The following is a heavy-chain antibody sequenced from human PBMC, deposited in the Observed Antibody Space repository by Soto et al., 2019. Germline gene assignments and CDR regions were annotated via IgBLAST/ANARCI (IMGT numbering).Heavy chain of an antibody. CDR1: GASISRGGYS. CDR2: IYHSGST. V-gene: IGHV4-30-2*01. J-gene: IGHJ5*02. CDR3: ARVPGP. Sequence: PSETLSLTSAVSGASISRGGYSWSWIRQPPGKGLEWIGYIYHSGSTYYNPSLKSRVTISVDRSKNQFSLKLSSVTAADTAVYYCARVPGPWGQGTLVTVSS. D-gene: IGHD7-27*01.